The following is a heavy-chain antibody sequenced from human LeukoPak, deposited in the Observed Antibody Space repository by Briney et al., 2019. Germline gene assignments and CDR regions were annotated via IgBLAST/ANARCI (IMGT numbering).Heavy chain of an antibody. J-gene: IGHJ3*02. CDR3: ARDRYYYDSSLSYAFDI. Sequence: GASVKVSCKASGYTFTGYYMHWVRQAPGQGLEWMGWINPNSGGTNYAQKFQGRVTMTRDTSISTAYMELSRLRSDDTAVYYCARDRYYYDSSLSYAFDIWGQGTMVTVSS. CDR2: INPNSGGT. V-gene: IGHV1-2*02. CDR1: GYTFTGYY. D-gene: IGHD3-22*01.